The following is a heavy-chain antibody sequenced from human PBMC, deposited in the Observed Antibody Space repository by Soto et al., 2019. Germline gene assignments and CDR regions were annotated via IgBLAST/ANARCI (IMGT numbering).Heavy chain of an antibody. D-gene: IGHD4-17*01. CDR2: IYYTGTT. CDR1: GGSITSGGYY. J-gene: IGHJ4*02. V-gene: IGHV4-31*03. CDR3: ARATTTVTTFDS. Sequence: QLPLQEPGPGLVKPFQTLSLTCSVSGGSITSGGYYWSWIRQVPGKGLEWIGNIYYTGTTYYNAALKSRLTISVDTSKSQFSLNLSSVPAADTAVYFCARATTTVTTFDSWGQGTQVTVSS.